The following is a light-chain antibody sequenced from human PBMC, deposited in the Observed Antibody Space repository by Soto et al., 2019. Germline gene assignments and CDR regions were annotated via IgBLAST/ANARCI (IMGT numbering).Light chain of an antibody. CDR3: QQYGSSGT. J-gene: IGKJ1*01. CDR1: QSVSSN. V-gene: IGKV3-20*01. CDR2: GAS. Sequence: IVRTQSPATLSVSPGERATLSCRASQSVSSNLAWYQQKPGQAPRLLIYGASNRATGIPDRFSGSGSGTDFTLTISRLEPEDFAVYYCQQYGSSGTFGQGTKVDIK.